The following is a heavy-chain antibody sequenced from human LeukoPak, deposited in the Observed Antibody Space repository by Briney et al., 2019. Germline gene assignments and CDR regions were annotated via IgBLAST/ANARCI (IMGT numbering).Heavy chain of an antibody. CDR3: ARERPALTYYYDSSGYYYFDY. V-gene: IGHV3-21*01. D-gene: IGHD3-22*01. CDR2: ISSSSSYI. Sequence: GGSLRLSCAASGFTFSSYSMNWVRQAPGKGLEWVSSISSSSSYIYYADSVKSRFTISTDNAKNSLYLQMNSLRAEDTAVYYCARERPALTYYYDSSGYYYFDYWGQGTLVTVSS. J-gene: IGHJ4*02. CDR1: GFTFSSYS.